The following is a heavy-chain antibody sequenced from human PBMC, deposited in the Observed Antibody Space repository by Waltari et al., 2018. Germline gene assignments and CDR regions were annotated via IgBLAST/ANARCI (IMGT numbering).Heavy chain of an antibody. V-gene: IGHV4-61*02. Sequence: QVQLQESGPGLVKPSQTLSLTCTVSGGSISSGSYYWSWIRQPAGKGLEWIGRIYTSGSTNYNPSLKSRVTISVDTSKNQFSLKLSSVTAADTAVYYCARGRDYVWGSYRFDAFDIWGQGTMVTVSS. CDR1: GGSISSGSYY. CDR2: IYTSGST. CDR3: ARGRDYVWGSYRFDAFDI. J-gene: IGHJ3*02. D-gene: IGHD3-16*02.